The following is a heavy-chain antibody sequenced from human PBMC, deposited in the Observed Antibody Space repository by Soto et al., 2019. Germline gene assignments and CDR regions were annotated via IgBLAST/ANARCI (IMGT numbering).Heavy chain of an antibody. D-gene: IGHD5-12*01. CDR3: AKDGRDGYNP. V-gene: IGHV3-23*01. CDR2: ISGSGGST. J-gene: IGHJ5*02. CDR1: GFTFSSYA. Sequence: GESLKISCAASGFTFSSYAMSWVRQAPGKGLEWVSAISGSGGSTYYADSVKGRLTISRDNSKNTLYLQMNSLRAEDTAVYYCAKDGRDGYNPWGQGTLVTVSS.